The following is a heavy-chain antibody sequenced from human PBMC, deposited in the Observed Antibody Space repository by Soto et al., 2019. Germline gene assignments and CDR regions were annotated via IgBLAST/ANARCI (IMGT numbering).Heavy chain of an antibody. CDR2: IKSKTDGGTT. J-gene: IGHJ5*02. CDR1: GFTFSNAW. Sequence: LRLSCAASGFTFSNAWMSWVRQAPGKGLEWVGRIKSKTDGGTTDYAAPVKGRFTISRDDSKNTLYLQMNSLKTEDTAVYYCTTDPFMITFGGVIVNWFDPWGQGTLVTVSS. CDR3: TTDPFMITFGGVIVNWFDP. V-gene: IGHV3-15*01. D-gene: IGHD3-16*02.